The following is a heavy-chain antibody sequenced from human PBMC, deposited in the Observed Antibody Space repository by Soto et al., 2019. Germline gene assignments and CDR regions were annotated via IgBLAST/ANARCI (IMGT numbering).Heavy chain of an antibody. V-gene: IGHV4-30-4*08. CDR1: GGSVSSDEDY. J-gene: IGHJ4*02. CDR3: ATESGSTYGYFDY. CDR2: ISNSGST. D-gene: IGHD1-26*01. Sequence: TLSLTCTVSGGSVSSDEDYWSWIGQSPGKGLEWIGYISNSGSTGYNPSLKTRLSMSVDRSKNQFTLRLTSVTAADTAVYFCATESGSTYGYFDYWGQGNHVTVSS.